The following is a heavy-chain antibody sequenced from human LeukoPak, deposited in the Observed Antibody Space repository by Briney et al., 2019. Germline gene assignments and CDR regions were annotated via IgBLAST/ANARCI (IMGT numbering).Heavy chain of an antibody. V-gene: IGHV4-39*07. Sequence: PSETLSLTCTVSGGSMSSSSYYWGWIRQPPGKGLGWIVSIYYSGSTYYNPSLKSRVTTSVDTSKNQFSLKLSSVTAADTAVYYCARTGYYYDSSGYYYTDYWGQGTLVTVSS. CDR2: IYYSGST. D-gene: IGHD3-22*01. CDR3: ARTGYYYDSSGYYYTDY. J-gene: IGHJ4*02. CDR1: GGSMSSSSYY.